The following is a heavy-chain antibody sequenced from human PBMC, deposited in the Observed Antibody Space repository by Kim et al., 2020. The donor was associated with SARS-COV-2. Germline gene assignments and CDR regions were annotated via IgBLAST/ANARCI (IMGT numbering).Heavy chain of an antibody. Sequence: GGSLRLSCAASGFTFSSYSMNWVRQAPGKGLEWVSSISSSSSYIYYADSVKGRFTISRDNAKNSLYLQMNSLRAEDTAVYYCARGDFWSGYYYYYYYYGMDVWGQGTTVTVSS. CDR1: GFTFSSYS. V-gene: IGHV3-21*01. CDR2: ISSSSSYI. CDR3: ARGDFWSGYYYYYYYYGMDV. J-gene: IGHJ6*02. D-gene: IGHD3-3*01.